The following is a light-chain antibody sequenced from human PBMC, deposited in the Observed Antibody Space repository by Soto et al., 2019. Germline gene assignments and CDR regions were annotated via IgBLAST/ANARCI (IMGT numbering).Light chain of an antibody. Sequence: SVFTQCPGTLYSSPGETASLYCRASQSAGNFLAWYQQKPGQAPRLLIYYISTRATGIPARFSGSGYGTEFNLTINSLQSEDSAVYYCQQHNQWPITFGQGTRLEIK. CDR2: YIS. CDR1: QSAGNF. V-gene: IGKV3D-15*01. CDR3: QQHNQWPIT. J-gene: IGKJ5*01.